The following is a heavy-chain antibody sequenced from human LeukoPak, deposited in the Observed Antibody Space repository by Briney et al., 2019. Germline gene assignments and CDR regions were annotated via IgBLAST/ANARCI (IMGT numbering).Heavy chain of an antibody. V-gene: IGHV3-53*01. CDR2: IYSGGST. D-gene: IGHD2-2*01. CDR3: ARGIPYQLLGAYFDH. Sequence: GGSLRLSCAASGFTVSSNYMSWVRQAPGKGLEWVSVIYSGGSTYYADSVKGQFTISRDNSKNTLYLQMNSLRAEDTAVYYCARGIPYQLLGAYFDHWGQGTLVTVSS. J-gene: IGHJ4*02. CDR1: GFTVSSNY.